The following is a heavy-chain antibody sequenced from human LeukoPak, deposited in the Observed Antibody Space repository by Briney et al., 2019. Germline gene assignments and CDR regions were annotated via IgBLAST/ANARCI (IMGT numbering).Heavy chain of an antibody. J-gene: IGHJ3*02. CDR1: GGSISSYY. CDR3: ARECVNSSGWYRSAFDI. Sequence: SETLSLTCTVSGGSISSYYWSWIRQPAGKGLEWIGRIYTSGSTNYNPSLKSRVTMSVDTSKNQFSLKLSSVTAADTAVYYCARECVNSSGWYRSAFDIWGQGTMVTVSS. V-gene: IGHV4-4*07. D-gene: IGHD6-19*01. CDR2: IYTSGST.